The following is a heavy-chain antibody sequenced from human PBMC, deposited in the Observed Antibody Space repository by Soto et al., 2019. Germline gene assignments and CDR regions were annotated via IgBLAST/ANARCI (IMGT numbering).Heavy chain of an antibody. CDR1: GFTFSSYG. D-gene: IGHD6-13*01. V-gene: IGHV3-23*01. J-gene: IGHJ4*02. Sequence: GGSLRLSCAASGFTFSSYGMSWVRQAPGKGLEWVSAISGSGGSTCYADSVKGRFTISRDNSKNTLYLQMNSLRAEDSAVYYCAKDRIAAADYFDYWGQGTLGTVSS. CDR3: AKDRIAAADYFDY. CDR2: ISGSGGST.